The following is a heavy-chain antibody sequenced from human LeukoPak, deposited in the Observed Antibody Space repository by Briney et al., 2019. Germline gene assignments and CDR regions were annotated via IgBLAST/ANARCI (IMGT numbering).Heavy chain of an antibody. CDR1: GFTFRNFY. V-gene: IGHV3-11*01. Sequence: GGSLRLSCTAPGFTFRNFYMSWIRQAPGKGLEWLSYISSGGGAIHHADSVKGRFTISRDNTENSLYLQMNSLRAEDSAVYYCARRLIAGYCSSGSCFSGVGWGQGTLVTVSS. D-gene: IGHD2-15*01. CDR2: ISSGGGAI. J-gene: IGHJ4*02. CDR3: ARRLIAGYCSSGSCFSGVG.